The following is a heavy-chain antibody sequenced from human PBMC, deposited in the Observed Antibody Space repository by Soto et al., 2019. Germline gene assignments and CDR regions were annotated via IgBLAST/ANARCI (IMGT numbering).Heavy chain of an antibody. V-gene: IGHV3-30-3*01. J-gene: IGHJ4*02. CDR1: GFTFSSYA. D-gene: IGHD6-19*01. CDR2: ISYDGSNK. Sequence: QVQLVESGGGVVQPGRSLRLSCAASGFTFSSYAMHWVRQAPGKGLEWVAVISYDGSNKYYADSVKGRFTISRDNSKNTRYLQMNSRRAEDTAVYYCARDPAVAPTEIEYWGQGTLVTVSS. CDR3: ARDPAVAPTEIEY.